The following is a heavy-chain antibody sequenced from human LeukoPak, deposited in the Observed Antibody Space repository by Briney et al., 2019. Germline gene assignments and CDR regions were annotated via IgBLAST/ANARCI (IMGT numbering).Heavy chain of an antibody. V-gene: IGHV1-2*02. Sequence: GASVKVSCKATGYTFTGYYMHLVRQAPGQGLEWMGWINPKSGATTYAQKFQDRVTLTRDTSINTAYMDLSGLTSDDTAVFYCAKGATEGYYYYYGLDVWGQGTTVTVSS. J-gene: IGHJ6*02. CDR1: GYTFTGYY. CDR3: AKGATEGYYYYYGLDV. CDR2: INPKSGAT.